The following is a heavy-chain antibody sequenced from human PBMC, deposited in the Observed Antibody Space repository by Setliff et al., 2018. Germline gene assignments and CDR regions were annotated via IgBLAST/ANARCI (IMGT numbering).Heavy chain of an antibody. CDR2: IYYSGSTS. CDR1: GGSISSGGYY. CDR3: ASRDYYDNRGSLDF. V-gene: IGHV4-31*03. J-gene: IGHJ4*02. Sequence: PSETLSLTCTVSGGSISSGGYYWSWIRQHPGKGLEWIGYIYYSGSTSYYNPSLKSRVTISVDTAQNQFSLRLTSVTAADTAVYYCASRDYYDNRGSLDFWGQGTLVTVSS. D-gene: IGHD3-22*01.